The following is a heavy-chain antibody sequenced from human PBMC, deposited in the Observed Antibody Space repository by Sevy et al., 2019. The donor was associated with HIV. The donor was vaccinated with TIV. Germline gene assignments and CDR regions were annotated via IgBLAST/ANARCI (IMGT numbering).Heavy chain of an antibody. Sequence: GGSLRLSCAASGFSFSNSGMHWVRQAPGKGLERVAAIWFDGSVKYYKDSVKDRFTIFRDNSRNTQYLQINSLRAEDTAVYYCARESPSDWYLDSWGQGALVTVSS. J-gene: IGHJ4*02. CDR2: IWFDGSVK. V-gene: IGHV3-33*01. CDR1: GFSFSNSG. CDR3: ARESPSDWYLDS. D-gene: IGHD6-19*01.